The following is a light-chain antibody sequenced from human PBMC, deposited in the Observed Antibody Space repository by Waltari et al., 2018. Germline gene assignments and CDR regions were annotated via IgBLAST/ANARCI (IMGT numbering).Light chain of an antibody. CDR1: NNL. V-gene: IGLV2-23*01. CDR3: CSYEPLNRV. J-gene: IGLJ3*02. Sequence: QSALTQPASVSGPPGQSITMSCSGTNNLVSWYQQFPGKVPKLVIYATTERPSGVSNRFSGSKSGDTASLTISGLQPGDEADYYCCSYEPLNRVFGGGTKLTVL. CDR2: ATT.